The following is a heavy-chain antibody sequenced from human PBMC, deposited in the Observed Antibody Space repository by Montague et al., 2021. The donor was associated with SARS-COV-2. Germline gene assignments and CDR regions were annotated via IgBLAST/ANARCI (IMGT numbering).Heavy chain of an antibody. CDR3: ARGAGYSYGVDY. Sequence: SETLSITCTVSGASVSSGSHYWIWIRQPPGKGLEFIGYIYYSGSSNYNPSLKSRVTISVDTSTNQVSLKVSSATAADSAVYFCARGAGYSYGVDYWGQGTLVTVSS. CDR2: IYYSGSS. V-gene: IGHV4-61*01. D-gene: IGHD5-18*01. CDR1: GASVSSGSHY. J-gene: IGHJ4*02.